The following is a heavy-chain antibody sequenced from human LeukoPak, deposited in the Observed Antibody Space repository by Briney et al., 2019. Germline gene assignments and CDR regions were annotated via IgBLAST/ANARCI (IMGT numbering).Heavy chain of an antibody. J-gene: IGHJ5*02. CDR2: IYHSGST. Sequence: SETLSLTCAVYGGSFSGYYWSWIRQPPGKGLEWIGEIYHSGSTNYNPSLKSRVTISVDKSKNQFSLKLSSVTAADTAVYYCASKMVRGVICWFDPWGQGTLVTVSS. CDR1: GGSFSGYY. V-gene: IGHV4-34*01. CDR3: ASKMVRGVICWFDP. D-gene: IGHD3-10*01.